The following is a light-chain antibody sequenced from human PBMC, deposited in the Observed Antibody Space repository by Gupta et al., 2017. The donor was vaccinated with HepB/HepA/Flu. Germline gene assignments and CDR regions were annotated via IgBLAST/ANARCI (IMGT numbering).Light chain of an antibody. V-gene: IGLV2-14*03. CDR2: DVS. J-gene: IGLJ3*02. CDR1: SSDVGGYNY. Sequence: HSALTQPASVSGSPGQSITISCTGTSSDVGGYNYVSWYQQHPGKAPKLRINDVSKRPSGVSNRFSGSESGNTASLTISGLQAEDEADYYCSSDTSSSTWVFGGGTKLTVL. CDR3: SSDTSSSTWV.